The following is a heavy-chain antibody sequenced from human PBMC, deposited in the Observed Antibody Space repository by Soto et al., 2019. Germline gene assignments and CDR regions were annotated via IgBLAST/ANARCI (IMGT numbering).Heavy chain of an antibody. D-gene: IGHD3-10*01. CDR2: IYWDDDK. CDR3: AHLTYYYGSGRVGYFDY. CDR1: GFSLSTSGVG. J-gene: IGHJ4*02. Sequence: QITLKESGPTLVKPTQTLTLTCTFSGFSLSTSGVGVGWIRQPPGKALEWLALIYWDDDKRYSPSLKSRLTITKDTSKTQVVLTMTNMDPVDTATYYCAHLTYYYGSGRVGYFDYWGQGTLVTVSS. V-gene: IGHV2-5*02.